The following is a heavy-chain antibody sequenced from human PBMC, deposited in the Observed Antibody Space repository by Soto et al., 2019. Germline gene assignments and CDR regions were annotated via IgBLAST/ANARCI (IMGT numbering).Heavy chain of an antibody. CDR1: GDSVSSNTAS. D-gene: IGHD5-12*01. V-gene: IGHV6-1*01. CDR3: AKGDNLGPKTGYAFDP. J-gene: IGHJ5*02. CDR2: TYFRSKWYN. Sequence: SQTPSLTCAISGDSVSSNTASWNWIRQSPSRGLEWLGRTYFRSKWYNDYAVSVKSRISINPDTSNNQFSLQLNSVTPEDTAVYFCAKGDNLGPKTGYAFDPWGQGIMVTVSS.